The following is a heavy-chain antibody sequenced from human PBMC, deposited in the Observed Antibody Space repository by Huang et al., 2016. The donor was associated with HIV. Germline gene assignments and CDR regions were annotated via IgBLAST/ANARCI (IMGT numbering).Heavy chain of an antibody. J-gene: IGHJ3*01. CDR3: AKGRRAFDV. Sequence: EVQLVQSGAEVKKPGESLKISCTGSGYSFRIYWIAWVRQMPGKGLEWMCISYPVDTKSTYSPTFEGHVSSSFDKSINTVYLHWSSLKASDTGIYYCAKGRRAFDVWGQGTWVTVSS. CDR2: SYPVDTKS. CDR1: GYSFRIYW. V-gene: IGHV5-51*03.